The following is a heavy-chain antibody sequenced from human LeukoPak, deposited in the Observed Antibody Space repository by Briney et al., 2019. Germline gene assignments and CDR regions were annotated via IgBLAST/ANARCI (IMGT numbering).Heavy chain of an antibody. V-gene: IGHV3-23*01. J-gene: IGHJ4*02. CDR3: TKEDRQLVCAH. CDR1: GFTLASHA. D-gene: IGHD5-18*01. Sequence: GGSLRLSCEASGFTLASHARGWVGRAPGKGLKWVSSITGSAKSTYYADSVKGRATISRDNSRNTVDLQLTSLRVEDTATYYCTKEDRQLVCAHWGQGTLVTVSS. CDR2: ITGSAKST.